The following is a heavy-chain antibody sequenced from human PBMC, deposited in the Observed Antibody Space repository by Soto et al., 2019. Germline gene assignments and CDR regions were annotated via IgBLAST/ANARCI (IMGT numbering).Heavy chain of an antibody. CDR2: IYHSGTT. D-gene: IGHD2-8*01. CDR1: GGSFSDYF. V-gene: IGHV4-34*01. Sequence: SETLSLTCAVYGGSFSDYFWSWIRQPPGKGLEWIGEIYHSGTTHYTPSPKSRVTISVETSKNQFSLRLSSVTAADTAVYYCARQHVSLNGKFFFYQHGMDVWGQGTTVTVSS. J-gene: IGHJ6*02. CDR3: ARQHVSLNGKFFFYQHGMDV.